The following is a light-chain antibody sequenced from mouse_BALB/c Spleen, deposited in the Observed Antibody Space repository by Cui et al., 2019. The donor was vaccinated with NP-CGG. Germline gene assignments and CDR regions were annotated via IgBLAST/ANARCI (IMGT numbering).Light chain of an antibody. J-gene: IGLJ1*01. CDR1: TGAVTTSNY. V-gene: IGLV1*01. CDR2: GTN. CDR3: ALWYSNHWV. Sequence: QAVVTEVSAPTTSPGETVTLTCRSSTGAVTTSNYANWVQEKPDHLFTGLIGGTNNRAPGVPARFSGSLIGDKAALTITGTQTEDEAIYFCALWYSNHWVFGGGTKLTVI.